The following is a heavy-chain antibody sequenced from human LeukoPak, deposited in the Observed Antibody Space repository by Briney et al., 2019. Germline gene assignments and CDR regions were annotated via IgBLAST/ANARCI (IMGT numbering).Heavy chain of an antibody. J-gene: IGHJ4*02. CDR2: ISFDGSNK. Sequence: GGSLRLSCAASGFTFSTYDMHWVRQAPGKGLEWAAVISFDGSNKYYADSVKGRFTISRDNSKNTLYLEMNSLRAEDTAVYYCASARALYGYSGYDEPYFDYWGQGTLVTVSS. V-gene: IGHV3-30*03. CDR1: GFTFSTYD. CDR3: ASARALYGYSGYDEPYFDY. D-gene: IGHD5-12*01.